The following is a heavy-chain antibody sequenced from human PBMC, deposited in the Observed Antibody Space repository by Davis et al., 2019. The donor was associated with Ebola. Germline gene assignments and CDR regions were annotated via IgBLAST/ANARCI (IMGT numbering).Heavy chain of an antibody. CDR2: ISESGYT. V-gene: IGHV3-23*01. Sequence: GESLKISCAASGVTFSSYAMSWVRQVPGKGLEWVSGISESGYTYYADSVKGRFTISRDNSNNTLYVQMNSLRAEDTAVYHCAKDPAGSSWYFDLWGRGTLVTVSS. D-gene: IGHD6-13*01. CDR3: AKDPAGSSWYFDL. CDR1: GVTFSSYA. J-gene: IGHJ2*01.